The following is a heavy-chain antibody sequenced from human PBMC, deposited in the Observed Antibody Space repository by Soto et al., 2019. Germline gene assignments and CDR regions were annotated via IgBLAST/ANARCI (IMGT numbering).Heavy chain of an antibody. J-gene: IGHJ4*02. D-gene: IGHD6-13*01. CDR3: AKDTYSSSSYF. CDR1: GFTFINYA. CDR2: ISNRGSDT. Sequence: QPGGSLRLSCAGSGFTFINYAMTWVRQAPGKGLEWVSSISNRGSDTYYVDSVKGRFTISRDNSKNTLYLQMNSLRAEDTAVYYCAKDTYSSSSYFWGQGTLVTVSS. V-gene: IGHV3-23*01.